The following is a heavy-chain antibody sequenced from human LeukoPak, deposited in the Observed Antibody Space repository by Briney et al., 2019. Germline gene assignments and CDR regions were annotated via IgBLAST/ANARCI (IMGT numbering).Heavy chain of an antibody. Sequence: GGSLRLSCAASGFTFTTYGMHWVRQTPGKGLEWVAGISYDGSNQYYGDSVKGRFTISRDNSKNTLYLQMNSLRAEDTAMYYCARDPPYCSSTSCYVDYWGQGTLVTVSS. V-gene: IGHV3-30*03. D-gene: IGHD2-2*01. CDR1: GFTFTTYG. CDR3: ARDPPYCSSTSCYVDY. J-gene: IGHJ4*02. CDR2: ISYDGSNQ.